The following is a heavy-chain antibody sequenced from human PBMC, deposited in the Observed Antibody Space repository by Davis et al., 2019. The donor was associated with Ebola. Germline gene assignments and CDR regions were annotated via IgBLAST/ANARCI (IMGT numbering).Heavy chain of an antibody. J-gene: IGHJ4*02. CDR2: STESEADI. Sequence: PGGSLRLSCAASGLDISSSVLYWVRQAPGTVLYFFSASTESEADITYAASVKGRFTVSRDNSMNTVYLQCNSLRVEDTAVYYCAKLAVRGNYYGSDFWGRGTLVTVSS. CDR1: GLDISSSV. CDR3: AKLAVRGNYYGSDF. D-gene: IGHD3-10*01. V-gene: IGHV3-23*01.